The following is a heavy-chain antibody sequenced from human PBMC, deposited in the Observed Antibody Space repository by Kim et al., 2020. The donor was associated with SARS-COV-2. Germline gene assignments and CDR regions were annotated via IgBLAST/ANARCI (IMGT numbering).Heavy chain of an antibody. D-gene: IGHD6-19*01. CDR3: ASEGYSSGAPLDY. Sequence: GGSLRLSCAASGFTFSSYGMHWVRQAPGKGLEWVAIIWYDGSNKYYADSVKGRFTISRDNSKNTLYLQMNSLRAEDTAVYYCASEGYSSGAPLDYWGQGTLVTVSS. CDR2: IWYDGSNK. V-gene: IGHV3-33*01. CDR1: GFTFSSYG. J-gene: IGHJ4*02.